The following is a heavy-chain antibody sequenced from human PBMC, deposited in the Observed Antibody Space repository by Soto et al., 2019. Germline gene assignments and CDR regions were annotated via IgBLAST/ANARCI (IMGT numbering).Heavy chain of an antibody. Sequence: PSETLSLTCTVSGGPISSYYWSWIRQPPGKGLEWIGYIYYSGSTNYNPSLKSRVTISVDTSKNQFSLKLSSVTAADTAVYYCARESSGGDGDGFDPWGQGTLVTVSS. CDR3: ARESSGGDGDGFDP. CDR1: GGPISSYY. J-gene: IGHJ5*02. CDR2: IYYSGST. V-gene: IGHV4-59*01. D-gene: IGHD6-19*01.